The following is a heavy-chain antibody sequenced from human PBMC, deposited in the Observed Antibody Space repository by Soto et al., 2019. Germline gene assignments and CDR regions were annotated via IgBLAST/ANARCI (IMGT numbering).Heavy chain of an antibody. CDR2: INHSGST. Sequence: QVQLQQWGAGLLKPSETLSLTCAVYGGSFSGYYWSWIRQPPGKGLEWIGEINHSGSTNYNPSLKRRVALSVATSENQFSLRLGCVTAADTAVYYCARGGWERGDFDYWGQGTLVTVSS. D-gene: IGHD1-26*01. J-gene: IGHJ4*02. CDR3: ARGGWERGDFDY. V-gene: IGHV4-34*01. CDR1: GGSFSGYY.